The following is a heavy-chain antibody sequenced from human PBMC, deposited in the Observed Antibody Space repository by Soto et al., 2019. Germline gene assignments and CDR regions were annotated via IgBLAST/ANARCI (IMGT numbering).Heavy chain of an antibody. CDR1: GGSVSSGSYH. J-gene: IGHJ4*02. V-gene: IGHV4-61*01. CDR3: ARVVGGGDIAVAGAIDY. Sequence: QVQLQESGPGLVKPSETLSLTCTVSGGSVSSGSYHWSWIRQPPGKGLEYIGYIYYSGSTNYNPSLKRRGTISVDPSKNQFSLKLSSVTAADTAMYYCARVVGGGDIAVAGAIDYWGQGTLVTVSS. D-gene: IGHD6-19*01. CDR2: IYYSGST.